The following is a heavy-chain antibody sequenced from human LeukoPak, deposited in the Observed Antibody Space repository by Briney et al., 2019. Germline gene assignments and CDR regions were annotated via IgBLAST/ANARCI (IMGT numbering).Heavy chain of an antibody. CDR3: AREGVSGSGWYLDY. CDR2: IRSKANNYAT. J-gene: IGHJ4*02. D-gene: IGHD6-19*01. CDR1: GFTFSGSA. V-gene: IGHV3-73*01. Sequence: GGSLRLSCVVSGFTFSGSAMHWVRQASGKGLEWVGRIRSKANNYATSYDASVKGRFTISRDDSKNTTYLQMNSLRAEDTAVYYCAREGVSGSGWYLDYWGQGTLVTVSS.